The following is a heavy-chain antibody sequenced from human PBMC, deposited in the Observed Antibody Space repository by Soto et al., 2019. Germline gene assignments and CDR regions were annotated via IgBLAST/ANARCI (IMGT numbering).Heavy chain of an antibody. D-gene: IGHD4-17*01. V-gene: IGHV4-31*03. CDR1: GGSISSGGYY. CDR3: VSTVTTHYYMDV. Sequence: SETLSLTCTVSGGSISSGGYYWSWIRQHPGKGLEWIGYIYYSGSTYYNPSLKSRVTISVDTSKNQFSLKLSSVTAADTAVYYCVSTVTTHYYMDVWGKGTTVTVSS. J-gene: IGHJ6*03. CDR2: IYYSGST.